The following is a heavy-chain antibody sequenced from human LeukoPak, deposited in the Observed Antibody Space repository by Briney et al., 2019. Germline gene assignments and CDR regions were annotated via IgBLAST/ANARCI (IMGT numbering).Heavy chain of an antibody. CDR1: GFTFSSYA. V-gene: IGHV3-23*01. CDR2: MSGSGGST. CDR3: ARVRYGELDV. J-gene: IGHJ6*02. Sequence: GGSLRLSCAAPGFTFSSYAMSWVRQAPGKGLEWVSSMSGSGGSTYYADSVKGRFTISRDDSKNTLYLQMNSLRAEDTAVYYCARVRYGELDVWGQGTTVTVSS. D-gene: IGHD4-17*01.